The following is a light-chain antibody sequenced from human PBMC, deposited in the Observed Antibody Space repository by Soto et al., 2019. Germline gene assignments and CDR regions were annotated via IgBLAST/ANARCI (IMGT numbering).Light chain of an antibody. CDR2: WAS. CDR1: QSVLSTSNKKNN. CDR3: QQYYSTAWT. V-gene: IGKV4-1*01. J-gene: IGKJ1*01. Sequence: DIEMTQSPDSLAVSLGERATINRKSSQSVLSTSNKKNNLAWYQQRPGQPPRLLLYWASTRESGVPDRFNGSGSGTDFALTISSLQAEDVAVYYCQQYYSTAWTFGQGTKVDNK.